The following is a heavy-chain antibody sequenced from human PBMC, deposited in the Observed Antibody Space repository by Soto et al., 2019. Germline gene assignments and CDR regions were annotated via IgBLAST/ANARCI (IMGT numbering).Heavy chain of an antibody. D-gene: IGHD6-19*01. CDR2: IWYDGSNK. CDR1: GFTFSSYG. CDR3: ARGPHRGIAVAGSTDY. Sequence: QVQLVESGGGVVQPGRSLRLSCAASGFTFSSYGMHWVRQAPGKGLEWVAVIWYDGSNKYYADSVKGRFTISRDNSKNTLYLQMNSLRAEDTAVYYCARGPHRGIAVAGSTDYWGQGTLVTVSS. J-gene: IGHJ4*02. V-gene: IGHV3-33*01.